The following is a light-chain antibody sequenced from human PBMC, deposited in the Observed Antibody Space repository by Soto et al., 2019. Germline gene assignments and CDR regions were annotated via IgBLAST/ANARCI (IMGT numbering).Light chain of an antibody. Sequence: DIQMTQSPSSLSASVGDRVTITCRASQGISNYLAWYQQKPGKVPKLLISAASSLQSGVPSRFSGSGSGRDFTLHISSLQLEDVATYYRQQYDSTAQTFSQGTKVEIK. CDR3: QQYDSTAQT. CDR1: QGISNY. V-gene: IGKV1-27*01. CDR2: AAS. J-gene: IGKJ1*01.